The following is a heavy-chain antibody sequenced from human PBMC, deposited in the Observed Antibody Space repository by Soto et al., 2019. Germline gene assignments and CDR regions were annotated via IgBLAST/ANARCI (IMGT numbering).Heavy chain of an antibody. V-gene: IGHV3-7*01. J-gene: IGHJ4*02. Sequence: GGSLRLSCAASGFTLSSYWITWVRQAPGRGLEWVANIKGDESEKYYVDSVKGRFTISRDNANNLLYLQMNSLRAEDTAVYLCARERGRGTDCWEYIDFWGQGSLVTVSS. CDR3: ARERGRGTDCWEYIDF. D-gene: IGHD2-15*01. CDR1: GFTLSSYW. CDR2: IKGDESEK.